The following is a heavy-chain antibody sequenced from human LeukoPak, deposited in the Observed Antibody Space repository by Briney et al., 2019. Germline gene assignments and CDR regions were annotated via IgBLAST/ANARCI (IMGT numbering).Heavy chain of an antibody. Sequence: GASVKVSCEASGYTFTGYYMHWVRQAPGQGLEWMGMINPSGGSTNYAQKFQGRVTMTRDTSTSTVYMELTSLRSEDTAVYYCGRDFAYGSGSTHFDYWGQGTLVTVSS. CDR2: INPSGGST. CDR1: GYTFTGYY. D-gene: IGHD3-10*01. CDR3: GRDFAYGSGSTHFDY. V-gene: IGHV1-46*01. J-gene: IGHJ4*02.